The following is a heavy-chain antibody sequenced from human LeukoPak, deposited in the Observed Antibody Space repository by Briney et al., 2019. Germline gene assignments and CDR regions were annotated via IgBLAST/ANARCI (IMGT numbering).Heavy chain of an antibody. D-gene: IGHD6-19*01. CDR1: RFTFSSYS. J-gene: IGHJ4*02. Sequence: PGGSLRLSCAASRFTFSSYSMNWVRQAPGKGLEWVSYISSSSRTIYYADSVKGRFTISRDNAKNSLYLQMNSLRAEDTAVYYCASVIAVAEYDYWGQGTLVTVSS. CDR2: ISSSSRTI. CDR3: ASVIAVAEYDY. V-gene: IGHV3-48*01.